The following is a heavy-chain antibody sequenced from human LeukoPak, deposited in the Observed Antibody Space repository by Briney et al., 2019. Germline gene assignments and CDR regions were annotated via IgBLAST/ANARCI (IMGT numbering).Heavy chain of an antibody. D-gene: IGHD3-22*01. CDR2: ISYDGTNK. J-gene: IGHJ4*02. CDR3: AKTYDSSGYYYSEGYFDY. V-gene: IGHV3-30*18. CDR1: GFTFSSYA. Sequence: GRSLRLSCAASGFTFSSYAMHWVRQAPGKGLEWVAVISYDGTNKYYADSVKGRFTISRDNSKNTLYLQMNSLRTEDTAVYYCAKTYDSSGYYYSEGYFDYWGQGTLVTVSS.